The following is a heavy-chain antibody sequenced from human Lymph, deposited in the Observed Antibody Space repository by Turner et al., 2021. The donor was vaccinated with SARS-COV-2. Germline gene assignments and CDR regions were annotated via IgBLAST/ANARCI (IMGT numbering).Heavy chain of an antibody. CDR3: AKEGHAVAVPANWFDP. CDR2: ISGSGHNT. CDR1: GFTFNNFA. D-gene: IGHD6-19*01. Sequence: EVQLLESGGGLVQPGGSLRLSCAASGFTFNNFAMIWVRQAPGKGLEWVSGISGSGHNTYYADSVKGRFTISRDNSKNTLYLQMNSLRAEDTAIYYCAKEGHAVAVPANWFDPWGQGTLVTVSS. J-gene: IGHJ5*02. V-gene: IGHV3-23*01.